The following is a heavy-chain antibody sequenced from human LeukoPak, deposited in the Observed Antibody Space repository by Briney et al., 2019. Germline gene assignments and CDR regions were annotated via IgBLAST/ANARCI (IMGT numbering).Heavy chain of an antibody. CDR2: INWNGGST. CDR3: ARGGGRYYYDSSGYLGY. Sequence: GGSLRLSCAASGFTFSNYWMHWVRQAPGKGLEWVSGINWNGGSTGYADSVKGRFTISRDNAKNSLYLQMNSLRAEDTALYYCARGGGRYYYDSSGYLGYWGQGTLVTVSS. V-gene: IGHV3-20*04. CDR1: GFTFSNYW. D-gene: IGHD3-22*01. J-gene: IGHJ4*02.